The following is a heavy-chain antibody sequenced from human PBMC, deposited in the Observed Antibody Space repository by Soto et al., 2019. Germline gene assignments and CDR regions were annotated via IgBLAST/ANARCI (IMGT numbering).Heavy chain of an antibody. CDR2: MSYDGSNK. V-gene: IGHV3-30*03. Sequence: HVHLVESVGAVVQPVRALRLSCSSSGFTFSSYYMHWVRQTPGKGLEWVAVMSYDGSNKYYADSVKGRFTISRDNSKNTLYLQMNSLRSEDTAVYYCATKIVAATSDYWGQGTLVTVSS. CDR3: ATKIVAATSDY. CDR1: GFTFSSYY. D-gene: IGHD2-15*01. J-gene: IGHJ4*02.